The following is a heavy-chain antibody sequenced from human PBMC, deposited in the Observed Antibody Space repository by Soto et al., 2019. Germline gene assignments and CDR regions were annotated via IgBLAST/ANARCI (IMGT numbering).Heavy chain of an antibody. CDR3: ARAVAVPADFDY. J-gene: IGHJ4*02. V-gene: IGHV1-3*05. D-gene: IGHD6-19*01. Sequence: QVQLVQSGAEEKKPGASVKVSCKASGYTFTGYAMHWVRQAPGQRLEWMGWINAGNGNTKYSQKFQGRVTITMDTAASTAYMELSSLRSEDTAVYYCARAVAVPADFDYWGQGTLVTVSS. CDR1: GYTFTGYA. CDR2: INAGNGNT.